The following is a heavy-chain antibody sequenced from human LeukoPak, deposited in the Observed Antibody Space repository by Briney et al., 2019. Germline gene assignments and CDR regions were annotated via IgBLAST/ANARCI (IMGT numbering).Heavy chain of an antibody. Sequence: SETLSLTCTVSGGSISSTSHYWAWIRQSPGKGLEWLGIIYYSGSTYYNPSLESRVTISVDTSKNQFSLKLSSVTAADTAVYYCARGPPPDFDYWGQGTLVTVSS. CDR1: GGSISSTSHY. J-gene: IGHJ4*02. V-gene: IGHV4-39*07. CDR2: IYYSGST. CDR3: ARGPPPDFDY.